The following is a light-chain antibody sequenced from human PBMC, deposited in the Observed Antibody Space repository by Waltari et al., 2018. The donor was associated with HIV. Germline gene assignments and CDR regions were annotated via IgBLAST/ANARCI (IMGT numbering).Light chain of an antibody. Sequence: QSVLTQPPSVSGAPGPRVTISCTVSSSNIGAGYDVHWYQQLPGTAPKLLIYGNSNRPSGVPDRFSGSKSGTSASLAITGLQAEDEADYYCQSYDSSLVGVVFGGGTKLTVL. CDR2: GNS. V-gene: IGLV1-40*01. CDR1: SSNIGAGYD. J-gene: IGLJ2*01. CDR3: QSYDSSLVGVV.